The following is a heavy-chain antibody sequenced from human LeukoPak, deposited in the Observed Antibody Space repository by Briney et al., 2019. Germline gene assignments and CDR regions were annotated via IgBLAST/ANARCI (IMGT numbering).Heavy chain of an antibody. J-gene: IGHJ4*01. CDR2: LSGSGITT. CDR1: GFTFSSFA. D-gene: IGHD6-19*01. V-gene: IGHV3-23*01. Sequence: PGGSLRLSCAASGFTFSSFAMSWVRQAPGKGLEWVSTLSGSGITTYYADSVKGRFTISRDNSKNTLYLQMNSLRAEDTAVYYCAKCIYSTGWSYFDYWGHGTLVTVSS. CDR3: AKCIYSTGWSYFDY.